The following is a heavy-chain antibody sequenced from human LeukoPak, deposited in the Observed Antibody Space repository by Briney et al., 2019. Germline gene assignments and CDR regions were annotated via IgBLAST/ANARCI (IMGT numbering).Heavy chain of an antibody. V-gene: IGHV4-39*01. D-gene: IGHD3-10*01. CDR2: IYYSGST. CDR3: ARPYGSGSYLDY. J-gene: IGHJ4*02. Sequence: PSETLSLTCTVSGGSISSSSYYWGWIRQPPGKGLEWIGSIYYSGSTYYNPSLKSRVTISVDTSKNQFSLKLSSVTAADTAVYYCARPYGSGSYLDYWGRGTLVTVSS. CDR1: GGSISSSSYY.